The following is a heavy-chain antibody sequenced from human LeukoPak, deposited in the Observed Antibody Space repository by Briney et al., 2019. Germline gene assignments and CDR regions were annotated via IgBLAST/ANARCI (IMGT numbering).Heavy chain of an antibody. V-gene: IGHV4-34*01. D-gene: IGHD3-10*01. Sequence: PSETLSLTCAVYGGSFSGYYWSWIRQPPGKGLEWIGEINHSGSTNYNPSLKSRVTISVDTSKNQFSLKLSSATAADTAVYYCARHGNYYGSGITYYYYYYMDVWGKGTTVTISS. J-gene: IGHJ6*03. CDR3: ARHGNYYGSGITYYYYYYMDV. CDR2: INHSGST. CDR1: GGSFSGYY.